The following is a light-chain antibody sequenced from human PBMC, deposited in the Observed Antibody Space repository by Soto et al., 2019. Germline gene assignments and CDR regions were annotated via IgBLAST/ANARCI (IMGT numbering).Light chain of an antibody. V-gene: IGKV3-20*01. Sequence: EVVMRQSPATLSVSPGEGATLSCRASQSINSFLAWYQQRRGQAPRLLIHGASNRATGIPDRFSGSGSGPDFTLTISRLEPEDFAVYYCQQYGGSPRTFGQGTKVDIK. CDR3: QQYGGSPRT. J-gene: IGKJ1*01. CDR2: GAS. CDR1: QSINSF.